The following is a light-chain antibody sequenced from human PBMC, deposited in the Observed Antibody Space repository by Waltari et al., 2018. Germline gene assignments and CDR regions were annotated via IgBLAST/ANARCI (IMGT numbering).Light chain of an antibody. V-gene: IGKV1-39*01. Sequence: DIQMTQSPSSLSASVGDRVTITCRASQSICSYLNWYQQKPGKVPKLLIYAASSLQSGVPSRFSGSGSGTDFTLTISSLQPEDFATYYCQQSYSTPPYTFGQGTKLEIK. CDR3: QQSYSTPPYT. J-gene: IGKJ2*01. CDR2: AAS. CDR1: QSICSY.